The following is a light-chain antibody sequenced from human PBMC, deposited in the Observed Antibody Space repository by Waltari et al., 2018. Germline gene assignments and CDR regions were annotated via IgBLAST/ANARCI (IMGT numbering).Light chain of an antibody. J-gene: IGKJ1*01. CDR2: WAS. CDR1: QSVSYSSNNKNY. Sequence: DIVMTESPDHIVVPLCARAYITCNSDQSVSYSSNNKNYLAWYRQKPGQPPQLLISWASTREFGVPDRFSGSGSGTDFTLTISSLQAEDVAVYYCQQYYAVPPTFGPGTKVEIK. CDR3: QQYYAVPPT. V-gene: IGKV4-1*01.